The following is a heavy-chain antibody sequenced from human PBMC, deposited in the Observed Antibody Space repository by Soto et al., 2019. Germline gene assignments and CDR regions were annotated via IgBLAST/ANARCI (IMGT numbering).Heavy chain of an antibody. J-gene: IGHJ6*02. Sequence: ASVKVSCKASGYTFTGYYMHWVRQAPGQGHEWMGWINPNSGGTNYAQKFQGWVTMTRGTTISTAYMELSRLRSDETAVYYCARVGRGYCSSTSCPPSSEAYYYGMDVWGQGTTVTGSS. CDR2: INPNSGGT. CDR1: GYTFTGYY. V-gene: IGHV1-2*04. CDR3: ARVGRGYCSSTSCPPSSEAYYYGMDV. D-gene: IGHD2-2*01.